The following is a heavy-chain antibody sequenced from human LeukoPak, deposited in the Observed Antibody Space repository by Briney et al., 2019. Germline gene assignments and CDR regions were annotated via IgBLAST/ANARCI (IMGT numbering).Heavy chain of an antibody. D-gene: IGHD6-19*01. CDR1: GGSLSSGGYY. Sequence: PSETLSLTCSVSGGSLSSGGYYWSWIRQHPGRGLEWIGYSYYSGSTDYNPSLKRRVTISVDTSKNQFSLRLSSVTAADTAVYYCASARSGAVAATVLDYWGQGTLVTVSS. J-gene: IGHJ4*02. CDR3: ASARSGAVAATVLDY. CDR2: SYYSGST. V-gene: IGHV4-31*03.